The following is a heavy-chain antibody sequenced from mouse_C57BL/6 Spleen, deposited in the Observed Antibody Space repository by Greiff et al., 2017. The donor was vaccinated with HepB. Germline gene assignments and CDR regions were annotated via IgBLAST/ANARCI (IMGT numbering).Heavy chain of an antibody. J-gene: IGHJ3*01. CDR1: GSTFTSYW. V-gene: IGHV1-72*01. Sequence: QVQLQQPGAELVTPGASVKLSCKASGSTFTSYWMHWVKQRPGRGLEWIGRIDPNSGGTKYNEKFKSKATLTVDKPSSTAYMQLSSLTSEDSAVYYCAREGSNYAWFAYWGQGTLVTVSA. D-gene: IGHD2-5*01. CDR3: AREGSNYAWFAY. CDR2: IDPNSGGT.